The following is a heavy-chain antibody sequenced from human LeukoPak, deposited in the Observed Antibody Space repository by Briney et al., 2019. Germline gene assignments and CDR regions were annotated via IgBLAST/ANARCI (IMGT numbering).Heavy chain of an antibody. Sequence: KTSETLSLTCTVSGGSISSGSYHWNWIRQPAGKALEWIGRVHSGGSDYNPSLKSRVTISEDTPKNQFALKLSSVTAADTAVYYCARSYDISGYQARGFDYWGQGILVTVPS. J-gene: IGHJ4*02. CDR3: ARSYDISGYQARGFDY. CDR1: GGSISSGSYH. V-gene: IGHV4-61*02. CDR2: VHSGGS. D-gene: IGHD3-22*01.